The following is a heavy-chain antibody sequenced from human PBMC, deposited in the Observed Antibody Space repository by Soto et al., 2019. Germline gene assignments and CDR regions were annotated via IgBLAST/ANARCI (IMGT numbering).Heavy chain of an antibody. V-gene: IGHV3-73*02. CDR2: IRSKANSYAT. D-gene: IGHD2-15*01. CDR1: GFTFSGSA. Sequence: EVQLVESGGGLVQPGGSLKLSCAASGFTFSGSAMHWVRQASGKGLEWVGRIRSKANSYATAYAASVKGRFTISRDDSKDTAYMQMNSLKTEDTAVYYCTRHAYNVVVVAAKQRDYWGQGTLVTVSS. CDR3: TRHAYNVVVVAAKQRDY. J-gene: IGHJ4*02.